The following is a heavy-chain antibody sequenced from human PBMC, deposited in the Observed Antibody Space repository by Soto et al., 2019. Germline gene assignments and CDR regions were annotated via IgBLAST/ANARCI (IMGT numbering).Heavy chain of an antibody. J-gene: IGHJ5*02. CDR2: INTKTGNP. Sequence: QVQLVQSGSELKKPGASVKVSCKASGYTFTSYAMNWGRQAPGQGLEWMGWINTKTGNPTYAQGFTGRFVFSLDTSVSTAYLQICSLKAEDTAVYYCARDWVDIVANWFDPWGQGTLVTVSS. V-gene: IGHV7-4-1*01. D-gene: IGHD5-12*01. CDR1: GYTFTSYA. CDR3: ARDWVDIVANWFDP.